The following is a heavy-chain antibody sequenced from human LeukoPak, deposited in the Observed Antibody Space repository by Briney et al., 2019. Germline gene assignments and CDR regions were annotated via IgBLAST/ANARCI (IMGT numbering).Heavy chain of an antibody. V-gene: IGHV1-46*01. J-gene: IGHJ6*03. CDR1: GYTFTSYY. D-gene: IGHD3-3*01. Sequence: ASVKVSCKASGYTFTSYYMHWVRQAPGQGLEWMGIINPSGGSTSYAQKFQGRVTMTRDMSTSTVYMELSSLRSEDTAVYYCARAGPYYDFWSGYYTASHYYYYMDVWGKGTTVTVSS. CDR3: ARAGPYYDFWSGYYTASHYYYYMDV. CDR2: INPSGGST.